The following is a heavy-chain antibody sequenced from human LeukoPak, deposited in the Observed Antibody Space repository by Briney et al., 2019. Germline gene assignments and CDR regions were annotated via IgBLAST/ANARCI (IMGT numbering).Heavy chain of an antibody. V-gene: IGHV3-23*01. Sequence: GGSLRLSSAASGFTFSSYSMNWVRQAPGKGLEWVSAISGSGGSTYYADSVKGRFTISRDNSKNTLYLQMNSLRAEDTAVYYCAKDNYYDSSGYYHYWGQGTLVTVSS. D-gene: IGHD3-22*01. J-gene: IGHJ4*02. CDR3: AKDNYYDSSGYYHY. CDR1: GFTFSSYS. CDR2: ISGSGGST.